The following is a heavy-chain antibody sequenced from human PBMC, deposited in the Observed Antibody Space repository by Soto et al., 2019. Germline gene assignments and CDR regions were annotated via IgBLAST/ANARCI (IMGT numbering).Heavy chain of an antibody. V-gene: IGHV1-3*01. D-gene: IGHD2-2*01. CDR1: GYTITSSA. CDR3: ARGGFGVVVPAAMNLYYYIDV. Sequence: ASLKVSCKASGYTITSSAMHWVRQAPGQRLEWMGWINAGNGNTKYSQKFQGRVTITRDTSASTAYMELSSLRSEDTAVYYCARGGFGVVVPAAMNLYYYIDVRGKGTTVTVS. CDR2: INAGNGNT. J-gene: IGHJ6*03.